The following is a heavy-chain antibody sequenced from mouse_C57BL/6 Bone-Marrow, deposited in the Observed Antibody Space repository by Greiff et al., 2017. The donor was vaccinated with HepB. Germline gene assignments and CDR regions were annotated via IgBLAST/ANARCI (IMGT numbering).Heavy chain of an antibody. CDR3: ARVEYYCGSSYGRNYAMDY. CDR1: GFTFSSYA. J-gene: IGHJ4*01. V-gene: IGHV5-4*03. CDR2: ISDGGSYT. D-gene: IGHD1-1*01. Sequence: EVKLVESGGGLVKPGGSLKLSCAASGFTFSSYAMSWVRQTPEKRLEWVATISDGGSYTYYPDNVKGRFTISRDNAKNNLYLQMSHLKSEDTAMYYCARVEYYCGSSYGRNYAMDYWGQGTSVTVSS.